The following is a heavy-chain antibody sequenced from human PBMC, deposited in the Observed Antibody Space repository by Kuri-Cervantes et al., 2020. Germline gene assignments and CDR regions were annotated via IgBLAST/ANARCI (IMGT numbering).Heavy chain of an antibody. V-gene: IGHV4-39*07. D-gene: IGHD1-26*01. CDR2: IYYSGST. Sequence: SETLSLTCTVSGGSISSSSYYWGWIRQPPGKGLEWIGSIYYSGSTYYNPSLKSRVTISVDTSKNQFSLKLSSVTAADTAVYYFASPIVGAEDDWYFDLWGRGTLVTVSS. J-gene: IGHJ2*01. CDR3: ASPIVGAEDDWYFDL. CDR1: GGSISSSSYY.